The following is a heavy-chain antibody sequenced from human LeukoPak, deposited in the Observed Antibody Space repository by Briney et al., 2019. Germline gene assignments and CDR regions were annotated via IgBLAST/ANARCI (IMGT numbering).Heavy chain of an antibody. J-gene: IGHJ5*02. CDR1: GGSISSGGYY. Sequence: PSQTLSLTCTVSGGSISSGGYYWSWIRQHPGKGLEWIGYIYYSGSTYYNPSLKSRVTISVDTPKNQFSLKLSSVTAADTAVYYCAREGYCSSTSCYIPWGQGTLVTVSS. CDR2: IYYSGST. D-gene: IGHD2-2*02. V-gene: IGHV4-31*03. CDR3: AREGYCSSTSCYIP.